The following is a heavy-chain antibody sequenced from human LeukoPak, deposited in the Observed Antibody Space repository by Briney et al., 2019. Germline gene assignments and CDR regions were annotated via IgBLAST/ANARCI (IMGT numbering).Heavy chain of an antibody. J-gene: IGHJ4*02. CDR1: GFTFSSYA. D-gene: IGHD6-6*01. CDR2: ISGSGGST. Sequence: GGSLRISCAASGFTFSSYARSWVRQAPGKGLEWVSAISGSGGSTYYADSVKGRFTISRDNSKNTLYLQMNSLRAEDTAVYYCAKDRLEYSSSYDFDYWGQGTLVTVSS. CDR3: AKDRLEYSSSYDFDY. V-gene: IGHV3-23*01.